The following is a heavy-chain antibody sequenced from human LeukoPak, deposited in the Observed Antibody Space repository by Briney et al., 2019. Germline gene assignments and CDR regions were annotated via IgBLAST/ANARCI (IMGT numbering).Heavy chain of an antibody. Sequence: SETLSLTCTVSGVSISSSSYYWGWIRQPPGKGLEWIGSIYYSGSTYYNPSLKSRVTISVDMSKNQFSLKLSSVTAADTAVYYCASHDYGAYNWFDPWGQGTLVTVSS. V-gene: IGHV4-39*01. J-gene: IGHJ5*02. CDR2: IYYSGST. CDR3: ASHDYGAYNWFDP. D-gene: IGHD4-17*01. CDR1: GVSISSSSYY.